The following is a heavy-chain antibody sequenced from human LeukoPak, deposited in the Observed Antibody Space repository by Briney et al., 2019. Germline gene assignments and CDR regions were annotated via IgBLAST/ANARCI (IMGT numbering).Heavy chain of an antibody. V-gene: IGHV4-34*01. Sequence: SETLSLTCAVYGGSFSGYYWSWIRQPPGKGLEWIGEINHSGSTNYNPSLKSRVTISVDTSKNQFSLKLSSVTAADTAVYYCARAITMVRGVINRKYYYYGMDVWGQGTTDTVSS. CDR1: GGSFSGYY. D-gene: IGHD3-10*01. CDR2: INHSGST. J-gene: IGHJ6*02. CDR3: ARAITMVRGVINRKYYYYGMDV.